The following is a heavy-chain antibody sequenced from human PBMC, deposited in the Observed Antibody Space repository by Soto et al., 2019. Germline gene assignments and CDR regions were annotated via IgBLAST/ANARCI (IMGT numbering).Heavy chain of an antibody. D-gene: IGHD3-10*01. CDR2: IIPILGIA. CDR3: ARAPTMGIYFDY. CDR1: GYTFTSYG. V-gene: IGHV1-69*04. Sequence: GASVKVSCKASGYTFTSYGISWVRQAPGQGLEWMGRIIPILGIANYAQKFQGRVTITADKSTSTAYMELSSLRSEDTAVYYCARAPTMGIYFDYWGQGTLVTVS. J-gene: IGHJ4*02.